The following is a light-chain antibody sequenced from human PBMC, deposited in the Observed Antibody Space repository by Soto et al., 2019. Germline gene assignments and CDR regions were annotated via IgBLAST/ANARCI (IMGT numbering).Light chain of an antibody. J-gene: IGKJ2*01. Sequence: DIQMTQSPSTLSAFVGDRVTITCRASQSIDSWLAWYQQKPGKAPNLLIYKASSLESGVPSRFSGSGSGTEFTLTISSLQPDDFVTYYCQQYSSYPLTFAQGTKLEIK. CDR2: KAS. CDR3: QQYSSYPLT. V-gene: IGKV1-5*03. CDR1: QSIDSW.